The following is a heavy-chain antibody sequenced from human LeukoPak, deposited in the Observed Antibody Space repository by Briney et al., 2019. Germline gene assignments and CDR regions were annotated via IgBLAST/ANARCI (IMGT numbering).Heavy chain of an antibody. J-gene: IGHJ4*02. CDR2: INPNSGGT. CDR3: AREGGEVSDSAGATTGFDY. D-gene: IGHD1-26*01. CDR1: GYTFTGYY. Sequence: ASVKVSCKASGYTFTGYYMHWVRQAPGQGLEWMGWINPNSGGTNYAQKFQGRVTMTRDTSISTAYMELSRLRADDTAVYYGAREGGEVSDSAGATTGFDYWGQGTLVTVSS. V-gene: IGHV1-2*02.